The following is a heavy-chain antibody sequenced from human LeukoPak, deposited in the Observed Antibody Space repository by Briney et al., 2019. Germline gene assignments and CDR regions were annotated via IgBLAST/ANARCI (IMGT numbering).Heavy chain of an antibody. Sequence: ASVKVSCKASGYTFTSYYMHWVRQAPGQGLEWMGIINPSGGSTSYAQKFQGRVTMTRDTSISTAYMELSRLRSDDTAVYYCARNGDFWSGYYFYAFDIWGQGTMVTVSS. CDR2: INPSGGST. J-gene: IGHJ3*02. CDR1: GYTFTSYY. CDR3: ARNGDFWSGYYFYAFDI. D-gene: IGHD3-3*01. V-gene: IGHV1-46*01.